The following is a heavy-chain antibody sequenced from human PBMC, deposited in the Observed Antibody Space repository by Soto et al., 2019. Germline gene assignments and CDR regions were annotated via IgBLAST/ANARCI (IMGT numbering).Heavy chain of an antibody. D-gene: IGHD3-16*01. J-gene: IGHJ6*02. CDR1: GYSFTRYG. CDR2: INAYNGXT. CDR3: AMVDVYVTPSPQDV. V-gene: IGHV1-18*01. Sequence: SXXVSCKASGYSFTRYGIGWARQAPGQGLEWMGWINAYNGXTNYAQNLQGRLTLTTDTSTTTAYMELRSLRSNDTAIYYCAMVDVYVTPSPQDVWGQGTTVTVSS.